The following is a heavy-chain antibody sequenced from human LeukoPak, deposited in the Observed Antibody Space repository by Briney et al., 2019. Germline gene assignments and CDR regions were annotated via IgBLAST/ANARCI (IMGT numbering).Heavy chain of an antibody. CDR3: AKALAAAGTGNYFDY. CDR1: GFTFSTYA. D-gene: IGHD6-13*01. CDR2: ISGSGGST. Sequence: GGSLRLSCAASGFTFSTYAMTWVRQAPGKGLEWVSAISGSGGSTYYADSVKGRFTVSRDNSKNTLYLQMNSLRAEDTAVYYCAKALAAAGTGNYFDYWGQGTLVTVSS. J-gene: IGHJ4*02. V-gene: IGHV3-23*01.